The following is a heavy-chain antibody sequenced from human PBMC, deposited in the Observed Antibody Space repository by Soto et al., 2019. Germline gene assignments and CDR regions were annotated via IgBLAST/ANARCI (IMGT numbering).Heavy chain of an antibody. CDR1: GDSINSYW. CDR3: PREGSGSFYVDY. CDR2: VYTSGTT. V-gene: IGHV4-4*07. J-gene: IGHJ4*02. Sequence: QVQLQESGPGLVKPSETLSLTCTVSGDSINSYWWSWIRQSAGKGLEWIGRVYTSGTTNYNPSLKSRVTMSVDTSRNQFSPKLSSVTAADTAIYYCPREGSGSFYVDYWGQGTLVTVSS. D-gene: IGHD1-26*01.